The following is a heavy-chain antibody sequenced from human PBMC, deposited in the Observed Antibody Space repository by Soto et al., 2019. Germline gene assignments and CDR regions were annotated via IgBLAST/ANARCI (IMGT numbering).Heavy chain of an antibody. CDR1: RADFNVNC. J-gene: IGHJ4*02. CDR3: ARGPPIAGAGTIDY. V-gene: IGHV4-34*01. D-gene: IGHD6-19*01. Sequence: ELLSFTSADYRADFNVNCCISIRQPPGKGLEWIGEINHSGSNNYNPSLKSRVTISVDTSKNQFSLNLTPVTAADTAVYYCARGPPIAGAGTIDYWGQGTLVTVSS. CDR2: INHSGSN.